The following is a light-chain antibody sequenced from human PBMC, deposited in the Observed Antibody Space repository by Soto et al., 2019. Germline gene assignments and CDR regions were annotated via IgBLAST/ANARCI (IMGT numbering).Light chain of an antibody. CDR1: QGISNY. CDR3: QKYNSAPWT. V-gene: IGKV1-27*01. Sequence: DMQMTQSPSSLSASVGDRVTITCRASQGISNYLAWYQQKPGKVPKLLIYAASTLQSGVPSRFSGSGSGTDFTLTFSSLQPEDVATYYCQKYNSAPWTFGQGTKVEIK. CDR2: AAS. J-gene: IGKJ1*01.